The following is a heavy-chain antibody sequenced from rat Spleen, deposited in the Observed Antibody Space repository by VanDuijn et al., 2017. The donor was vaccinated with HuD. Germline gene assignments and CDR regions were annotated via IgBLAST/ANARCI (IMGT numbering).Heavy chain of an antibody. CDR1: GFTFSNYY. D-gene: IGHD1-11*01. CDR2: ISPSGGST. J-gene: IGHJ3*01. V-gene: IGHV5-25*01. CDR3: ARHGVNYGAYNWFAY. Sequence: EVQLVESGGGLVQPGRSLKLSCAASGFTFSNYYMAWVRQAPTKGLEWVASISPSGGSTYYPDSVKGRFTISRDNAKSTLYLQMDSLRSEDTATYYCARHGVNYGAYNWFAYWGQGTLVTVSS.